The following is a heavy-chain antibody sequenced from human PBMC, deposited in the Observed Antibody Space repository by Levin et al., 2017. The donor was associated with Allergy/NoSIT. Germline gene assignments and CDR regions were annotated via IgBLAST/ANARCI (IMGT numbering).Heavy chain of an antibody. J-gene: IGHJ6*02. CDR1: GYSFTSYW. D-gene: IGHD3-10*01. Sequence: GGSLRLSCQGSGYSFTSYWIAWVRKMPGKGLEWMGIIYLGDSETRYSPSFQGQVTISADTSISTAYLQWTSLKASDTAMYYCARHSIELAYYGSGSYYTPPYYYGMDVWGQGTTVTVSS. CDR2: IYLGDSET. CDR3: ARHSIELAYYGSGSYYTPPYYYGMDV. V-gene: IGHV5-51*01.